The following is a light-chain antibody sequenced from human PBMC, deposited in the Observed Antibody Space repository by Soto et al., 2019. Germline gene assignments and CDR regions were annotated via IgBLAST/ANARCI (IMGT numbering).Light chain of an antibody. CDR3: QQYES. CDR1: QSISSSY. Sequence: EIVLTHSPGTLSLSPGEIATLSFRASQSISSSYLAWSQQKPGQAPRLLIFGASRRATGIPDRFSGSGSGTDFTLTISRLEPEDFATYCCQQYESFGQGTKVEF. V-gene: IGKV3-20*01. J-gene: IGKJ1*01. CDR2: GAS.